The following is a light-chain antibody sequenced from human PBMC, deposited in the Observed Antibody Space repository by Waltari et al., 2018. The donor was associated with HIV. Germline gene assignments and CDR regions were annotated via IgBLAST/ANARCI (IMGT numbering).Light chain of an antibody. CDR3: AAWDDSLNGVV. V-gene: IGLV1-44*01. CDR1: SSNIGSNT. Sequence: QSVLTQPPSASGTPGQRVTISCSGSSSNIGSNTVSWYRQLPGTAPKLLMYNNNQRPSGVPDRCSGSKSGTSASLAISGLQSEDEANYYCAAWDDSLNGVVFVGGTKLTVL. CDR2: NNN. J-gene: IGLJ2*01.